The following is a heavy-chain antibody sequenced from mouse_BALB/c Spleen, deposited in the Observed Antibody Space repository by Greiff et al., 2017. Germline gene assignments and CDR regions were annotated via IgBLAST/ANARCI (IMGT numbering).Heavy chain of an antibody. CDR3: ARWDGSLDY. Sequence: QVHVKQSGAELVRPGTSVKVSCKASGYAFTNYLIEWVKQRPGQGLEWIGVINPGSGGTNYNEKFKGKATLTADKSSSTAYMQLSSLTSDGSAVYFCARWDGSLDYWGQGTTLTVSS. J-gene: IGHJ2*01. CDR1: GYAFTNYL. V-gene: IGHV1-54*01. D-gene: IGHD1-1*01. CDR2: INPGSGGT.